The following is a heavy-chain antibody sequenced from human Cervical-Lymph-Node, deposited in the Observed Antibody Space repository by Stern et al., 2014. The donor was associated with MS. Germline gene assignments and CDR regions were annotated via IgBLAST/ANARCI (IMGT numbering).Heavy chain of an antibody. D-gene: IGHD6-13*01. CDR1: GFTFDSYG. Sequence: VQLVESGGGVVQPGRSLRLSCAASGFTFDSYGMHWVRQAPGKGLEWVAVILSAGSSKYYADSVKGRFTISRDNSKNTLYLQMNRLRAEDTAVYYCARDPSPPFYSRDSSCMDVWGQGTTVTVSS. CDR2: ILSAGSSK. CDR3: ARDPSPPFYSRDSSCMDV. J-gene: IGHJ6*02. V-gene: IGHV3-33*01.